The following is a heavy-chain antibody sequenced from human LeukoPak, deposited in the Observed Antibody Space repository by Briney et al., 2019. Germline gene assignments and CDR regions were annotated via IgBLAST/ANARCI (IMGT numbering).Heavy chain of an antibody. J-gene: IGHJ4*02. V-gene: IGHV4-4*02. CDR3: ARDVRVSYGYPAFDY. CDR1: GGSISSSNW. CDR2: IYHSGST. Sequence: PSGTLSLTCAVSGGSISSSNWWSWVRQPPGKGLEWIGEIYHSGSTNYNPSLKSRVTISVDKSKNQFSLKLSSVTAADTAVYYCARDVRVSYGYPAFDYWGQGTLVTVSS. D-gene: IGHD5-18*01.